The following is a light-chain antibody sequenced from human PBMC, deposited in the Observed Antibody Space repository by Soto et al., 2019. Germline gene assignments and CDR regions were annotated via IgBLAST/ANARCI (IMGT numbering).Light chain of an antibody. CDR2: DAS. V-gene: IGKV1-5*01. Sequence: DIQLTQSPSTLSASVGDRVTITCRASQSVTDWLAWYQQKPGKAPKLLIYDASSLESGVPSRFSGSGSGTEFSLTISSLQPDDFATYYCQQYYRSCTFGQGTKVEI. CDR3: QQYYRSCT. J-gene: IGKJ2*02. CDR1: QSVTDW.